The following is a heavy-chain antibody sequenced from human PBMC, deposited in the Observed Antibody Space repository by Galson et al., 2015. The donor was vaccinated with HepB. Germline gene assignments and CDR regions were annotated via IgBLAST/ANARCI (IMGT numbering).Heavy chain of an antibody. CDR2: ISWNSNTV. CDR1: GFRFGDYA. V-gene: IGHV3-9*01. Sequence: SLRLSCAASGFRFGDYAMHWVRQAPGKGLEWVSGISWNSNTVDYADSVKGRFTISRDNAKNSLYLQMNSLRTEDTAFYYCAKVVPRSYSLREGAFDIWGQVTKVTVYS. CDR3: AKVVPRSYSLREGAFDI. J-gene: IGHJ3*02. D-gene: IGHD1-26*01.